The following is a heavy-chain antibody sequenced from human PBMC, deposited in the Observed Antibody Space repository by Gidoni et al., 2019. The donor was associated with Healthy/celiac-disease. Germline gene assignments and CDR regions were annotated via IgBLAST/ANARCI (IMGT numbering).Heavy chain of an antibody. V-gene: IGHV1-18*01. J-gene: IGHJ4*02. Sequence: QVQLVQSGAEVKKPGASVKVSCKASGYTFTSYGISWVRQAPGQGLEWMGWISAYNGNTNYAQKLQGRVTMTTDTSTSTAYMELRSLRSDDTAVYYCARDFVAYYYDSSGYYSFDYWGQGTLVTVSS. D-gene: IGHD3-22*01. CDR1: GYTFTSYG. CDR2: ISAYNGNT. CDR3: ARDFVAYYYDSSGYYSFDY.